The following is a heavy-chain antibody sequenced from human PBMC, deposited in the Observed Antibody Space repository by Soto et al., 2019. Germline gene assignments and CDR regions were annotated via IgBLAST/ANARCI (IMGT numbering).Heavy chain of an antibody. J-gene: IGHJ6*02. V-gene: IGHV3-74*01. Sequence: EVQLVESGGGLVQPGGSLRLSCEASGFTFTDYWMHWVRQAPGKGLVWVSRAKYDGITTSYADSVEGRFTISRDNAKNTVYLQMNSLRAEDTAVYYCARGIKNYYGVDVWGQGTTVTVSS. D-gene: IGHD2-21*01. CDR2: AKYDGITT. CDR1: GFTFTDYW. CDR3: ARGIKNYYGVDV.